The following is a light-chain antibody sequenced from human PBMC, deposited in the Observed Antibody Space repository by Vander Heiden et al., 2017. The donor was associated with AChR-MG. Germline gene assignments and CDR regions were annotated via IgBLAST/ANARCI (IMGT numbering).Light chain of an antibody. V-gene: IGKV4-1*01. CDR3: QQYYSAPLT. Sequence: DIVMTQSPDSLAVSLGVRATINCKSSQSVLYSSNNKNYLAWFQQKPGQPPNLLISWASTRESGVPDRFSGSGSGTDFTLTISSLQPEDVATYYCQQYYSAPLTFGGGTKVEIK. CDR1: QSVLYSSNNKNY. CDR2: WAS. J-gene: IGKJ4*01.